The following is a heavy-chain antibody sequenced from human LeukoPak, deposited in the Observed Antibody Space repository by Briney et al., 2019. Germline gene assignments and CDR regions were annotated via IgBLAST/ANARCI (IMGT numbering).Heavy chain of an antibody. CDR1: GFTFGDYA. J-gene: IGHJ4*02. V-gene: IGHV3-23*01. Sequence: GGSLRLSCTASGFTFGDYAMSWVRQAPGKGLEWVSSISGSGGSTYYADSVKGRFTISRDNSKNTLYLQMNSLRAEDTAVYYCAKDWAYESSGPPYYFDYWGQGTLVTVSS. D-gene: IGHD3-22*01. CDR3: AKDWAYESSGPPYYFDY. CDR2: ISGSGGST.